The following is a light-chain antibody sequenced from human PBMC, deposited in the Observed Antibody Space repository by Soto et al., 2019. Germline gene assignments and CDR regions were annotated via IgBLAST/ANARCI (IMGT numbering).Light chain of an antibody. V-gene: IGLV2-23*02. J-gene: IGLJ3*02. CDR2: EVI. CDR1: SSDFGTYNL. CDR3: CSHGGIGTTWV. Sequence: QSALTQPASVSGSPGQSITISCTATSSDFGTYNLVSWFQQHPDKAPKLNIYEVIKRPSGVSNRFSGSISGNTTSLTVSGLQAEDEATYFCCSHGGIGTTWVFGGGTKLTVL.